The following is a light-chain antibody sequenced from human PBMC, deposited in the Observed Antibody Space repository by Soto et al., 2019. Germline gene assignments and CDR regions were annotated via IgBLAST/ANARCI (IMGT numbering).Light chain of an antibody. J-gene: IGKJ1*01. CDR3: QQYGSSPWT. Sequence: EIVLTQSPGTLSLSPGERATLSYRASQSVSSSYLAWYQQKPGQAPRLLIYGASSRATGIPDRFSGSGSGTDFTVTISRLEPEDFAVYYCQQYGSSPWTFGQGTKVEIK. CDR1: QSVSSSY. V-gene: IGKV3-20*01. CDR2: GAS.